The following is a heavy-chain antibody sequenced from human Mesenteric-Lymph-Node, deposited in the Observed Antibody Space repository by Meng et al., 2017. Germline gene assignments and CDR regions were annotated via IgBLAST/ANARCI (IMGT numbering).Heavy chain of an antibody. V-gene: IGHV3-30*07. CDR2: ISYDGSNK. CDR1: GFTFSSYA. Sequence: QGQLGESGGGVVQPGRSLRLSCAASGFTFSSYAMHWVRQAPGKGLEWVAVISYDGSNKYYADSVKGRFTISRDNAKNSLYLQMNSLRAEDTAVYYCAREGDYGKADYWGQGTLVTVSS. J-gene: IGHJ4*02. CDR3: AREGDYGKADY. D-gene: IGHD4-17*01.